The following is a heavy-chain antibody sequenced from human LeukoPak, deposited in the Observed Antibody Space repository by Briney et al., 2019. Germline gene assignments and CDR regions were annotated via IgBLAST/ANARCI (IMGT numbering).Heavy chain of an antibody. CDR2: INPNGGGT. CDR3: VRDRARVLDY. Sequence: ASVKVSCKASGYTFSDYYMHWVRQAPRQGLEWVAWINPNGGGTLYEQTFQGRVTVTRDTSINTVYMELSRLRSDDTAVYYCVRDRARVLDYWGQGTLVTVSS. CDR1: GYTFSDYY. D-gene: IGHD5-12*01. V-gene: IGHV1-2*02. J-gene: IGHJ4*02.